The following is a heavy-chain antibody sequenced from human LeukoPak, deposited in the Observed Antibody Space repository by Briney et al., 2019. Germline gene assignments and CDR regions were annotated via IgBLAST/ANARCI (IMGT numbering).Heavy chain of an antibody. CDR2: IYTSGST. D-gene: IGHD3-10*01. CDR1: GGSISSYY. CDR3: AREAVLMVRGPTRYFDY. V-gene: IGHV4-4*07. J-gene: IGHJ4*02. Sequence: SETLSLTCTVSGGSISSYYWSWIRQPAGKGLEWIGRIYTSGSTNYNPSLKSRVTMSVDTSKNQCSLKLSSVTAADTAVYYCAREAVLMVRGPTRYFDYWGQGTLVTVSS.